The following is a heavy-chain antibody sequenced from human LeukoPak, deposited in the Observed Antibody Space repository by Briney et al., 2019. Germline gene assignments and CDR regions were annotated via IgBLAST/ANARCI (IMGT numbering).Heavy chain of an antibody. V-gene: IGHV3-21*01. D-gene: IGHD3-22*01. J-gene: IGHJ4*02. CDR1: GFTFSSYS. CDR2: ISSSSSYI. Sequence: GGSLRLSCAASGFTFSSYSMNWVRQAPGKGLEWVSSISSSSSYIYYADSVKGRFTISRDNAKNTLYVQMNSLRAEDTAVYYCARVVPYYYDSSAPEYWGQGTLVTVSS. CDR3: ARVVPYYYDSSAPEY.